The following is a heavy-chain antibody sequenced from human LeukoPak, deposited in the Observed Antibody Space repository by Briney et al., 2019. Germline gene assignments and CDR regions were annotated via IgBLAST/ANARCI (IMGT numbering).Heavy chain of an antibody. D-gene: IGHD5-24*01. J-gene: IGHJ4*02. CDR3: ARGQMATITSYFDY. Sequence: SETLSLTCTVSGGSISSSYYYWGWIRQPPGKGLEWIGSIYYSGSTYYNPSLKSRVTISVDTSKNQFSLKLRSVTAADTAVYYCARGQMATITSYFDYWGQGTLVTVSS. CDR2: IYYSGST. V-gene: IGHV4-39*01. CDR1: GGSISSSYYY.